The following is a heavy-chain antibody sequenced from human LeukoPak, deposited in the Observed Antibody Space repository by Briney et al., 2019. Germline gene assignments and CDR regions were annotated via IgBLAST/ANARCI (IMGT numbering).Heavy chain of an antibody. CDR3: ARDGGGTYQDFDY. V-gene: IGHV1-2*02. CDR2: INCDSGVT. Sequence: ASVTVSCKASGYTFTGYYMHWVRQAPGQGLEWMGWINCDSGVTKYAEKFQGRVSMTRDTSISTAYMDLSRLTSDDTAIYYCARDGGGTYQDFDYWGQGTLVTVSS. J-gene: IGHJ4*02. D-gene: IGHD1-26*01. CDR1: GYTFTGYY.